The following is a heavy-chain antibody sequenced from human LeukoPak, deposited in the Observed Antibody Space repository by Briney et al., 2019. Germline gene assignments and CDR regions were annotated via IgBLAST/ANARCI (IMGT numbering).Heavy chain of an antibody. J-gene: IGHJ4*02. D-gene: IGHD2-21*02. V-gene: IGHV4-39*01. CDR2: MYYSGST. CDR1: GGSISSSDYY. CDR3: ARARYIVVVTAGPYYFDY. Sequence: PSETLSLTCTVSGGSISSSDYYWGWVRQPPGKALEWIGAMYYSGSTYYNPSLESRATISVDTSKNQFSLRLTAVTAADTAVYFCARARYIVVVTAGPYYFDYWGQGTLVTVSS.